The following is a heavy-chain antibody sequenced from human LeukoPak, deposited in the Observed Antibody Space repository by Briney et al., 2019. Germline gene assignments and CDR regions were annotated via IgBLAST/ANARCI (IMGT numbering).Heavy chain of an antibody. Sequence: PSETLSLTCAAYGGSFSGYYWSWIRQSPGKGPDWIGEIRHDGSTNYNPSLMSRVTISVDTSKNQFSLDLTSVTAADAAVYYCARLIRDYRQYYFDFWGQGTLVTVSS. V-gene: IGHV4-34*01. J-gene: IGHJ4*02. CDR2: IRHDGST. CDR3: ARLIRDYRQYYFDF. CDR1: GGSFSGYY. D-gene: IGHD4-11*01.